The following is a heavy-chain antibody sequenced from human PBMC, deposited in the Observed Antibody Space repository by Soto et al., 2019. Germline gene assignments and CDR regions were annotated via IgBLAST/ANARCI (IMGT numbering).Heavy chain of an antibody. CDR1: GGSISSSSYY. J-gene: IGHJ4*02. CDR2: IYYSGST. Sequence: SETLSLICTVSGGSISSSSYYWGWIRQPPGKGLEWIGSIYYSGSTYYNPSLKSRVTISVDTSKNQFSLKLSSVTAADTAVYYCARQRIAVVAAPAVDYWGQGTLVTVSS. D-gene: IGHD2-15*01. CDR3: ARQRIAVVAAPAVDY. V-gene: IGHV4-39*01.